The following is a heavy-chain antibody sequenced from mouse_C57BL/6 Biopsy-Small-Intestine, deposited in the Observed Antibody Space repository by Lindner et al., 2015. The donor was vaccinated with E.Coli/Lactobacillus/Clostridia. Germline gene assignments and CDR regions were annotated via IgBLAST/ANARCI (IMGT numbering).Heavy chain of an antibody. CDR3: AREGDYDYDVVDF. Sequence: VQLQESGAELMKPGASVMLSCKATGYTFTGYWIEWVKQRPGHGLEWIGEILPGSGSTNCNEKFKGKATFTADTSSNAAYMHLSSLTTEDSAIYYCAREGDYDYDVVDFWGQGTTLTVSS. CDR1: GYTFTGYW. D-gene: IGHD2-4*01. CDR2: ILPGSGST. V-gene: IGHV1-9*01. J-gene: IGHJ2*01.